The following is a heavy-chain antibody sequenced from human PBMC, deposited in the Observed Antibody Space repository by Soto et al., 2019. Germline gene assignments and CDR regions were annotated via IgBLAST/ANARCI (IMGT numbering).Heavy chain of an antibody. V-gene: IGHV3-33*01. J-gene: IGHJ4*02. CDR2: IWYDGSNK. CDR3: ARESSAPEGFLDY. CDR1: GFTFSSYG. Sequence: QVQLVESGGGVVQPGRSLRLSCAASGFTFSSYGMHWVRQAPGKGLEWVAVIWYDGSNKYYADSVKGRFTISRDNSKNTLYIQMNSLRAEDTAVYYCARESSAPEGFLDYWGQGTLVTVSS.